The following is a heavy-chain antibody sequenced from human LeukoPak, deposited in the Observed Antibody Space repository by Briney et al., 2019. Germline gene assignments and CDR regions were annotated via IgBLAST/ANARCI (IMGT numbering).Heavy chain of an antibody. Sequence: PSETLSLTCAVYGGSFSGYYWSWIRQPPGKGLEWIGEINHSGSTNYNPSLKSRVTISVDTSKNQFSLKLSSVTAADTAVYYCARGERWLQLGYMDVWGKGTTVTVSS. CDR3: ARGERWLQLGYMDV. V-gene: IGHV4-34*01. D-gene: IGHD5-24*01. CDR2: INHSGST. CDR1: GGSFSGYY. J-gene: IGHJ6*03.